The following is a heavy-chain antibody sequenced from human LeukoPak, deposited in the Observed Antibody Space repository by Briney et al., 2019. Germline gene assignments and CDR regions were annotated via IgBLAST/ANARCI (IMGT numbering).Heavy chain of an antibody. CDR2: INHSGST. V-gene: IGHV4-34*01. J-gene: IGHJ3*02. CDR3: ARGIGPNWTLRAFDI. CDR1: GGSFSGYY. Sequence: KPSETLSLTCAVYGGSFSGYYWSWIRQPPGKGLEWIGEINHSGSTNYNPSLKSRVTISVDTSKNQFSLKLSSVTAADTAVYYCARGIGPNWTLRAFDIWGQGTMVTVSS. D-gene: IGHD1-1*01.